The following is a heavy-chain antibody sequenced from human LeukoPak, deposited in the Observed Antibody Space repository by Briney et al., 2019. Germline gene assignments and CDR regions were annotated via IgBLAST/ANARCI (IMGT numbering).Heavy chain of an antibody. Sequence: PGGSLRLSCAASGFTFSSYGMHWVLQAPGKGLECVAVIWYDGSNKYYADSVKGRFTISRDNSKNTLYLHMNSLRAEDTAVYYCARGKQWLVGLLDYWGQGTLVTVSS. J-gene: IGHJ4*02. D-gene: IGHD6-19*01. CDR3: ARGKQWLVGLLDY. V-gene: IGHV3-33*01. CDR2: IWYDGSNK. CDR1: GFTFSSYG.